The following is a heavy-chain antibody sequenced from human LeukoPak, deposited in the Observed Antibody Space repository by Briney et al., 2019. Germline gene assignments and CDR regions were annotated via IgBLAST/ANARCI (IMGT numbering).Heavy chain of an antibody. CDR3: ARDPAGPGDWYFDL. V-gene: IGHV3-53*01. Sequence: GGSLRLSCAASGFTVSSNYMNWARQAPGKGLEWVSVIHRGGSTYYADSVKGRFTVSRDNSKNTLYLQMNSLRVEDTAVYYCARDPAGPGDWYFDLWGRGTLVTVSS. CDR2: IHRGGST. J-gene: IGHJ2*01. CDR1: GFTVSSNY.